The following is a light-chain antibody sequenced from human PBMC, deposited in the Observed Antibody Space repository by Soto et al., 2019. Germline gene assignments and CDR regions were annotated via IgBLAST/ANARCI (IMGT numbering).Light chain of an antibody. CDR1: QSIGTY. J-gene: IGKJ1*01. V-gene: IGKV1-39*01. CDR2: GAS. Sequence: DIQVTQSPSSLSASVGDTVTITCRASQSIGTYLNCYHQKPGKAPQLLIYGASTLQSGVPSRFSASGSGTHFTLTINSLQPEDFGTYSCQQSYSTPTFGQGTKV. CDR3: QQSYSTPT.